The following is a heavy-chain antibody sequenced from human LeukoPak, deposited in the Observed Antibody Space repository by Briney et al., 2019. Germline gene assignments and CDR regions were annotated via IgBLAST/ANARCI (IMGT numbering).Heavy chain of an antibody. Sequence: SQTLSLTCTVPGGSITSGNYFWSWIRQPAGKALEWIGRIHTSGTTTYNPSLKSRITISVDSSKNLLSLKLNSVTAADTAVYYCATTAVPATYGAFDIWGQGTMVTVSS. D-gene: IGHD2-2*01. CDR2: IHTSGTT. CDR3: ATTAVPATYGAFDI. CDR1: GGSITSGNYF. V-gene: IGHV4-61*02. J-gene: IGHJ3*02.